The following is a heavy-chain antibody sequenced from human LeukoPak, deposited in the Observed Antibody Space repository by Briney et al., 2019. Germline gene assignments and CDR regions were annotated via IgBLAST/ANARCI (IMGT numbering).Heavy chain of an antibody. Sequence: PSETLSLTCSVSGGSTGSDYWSWIRQPPGKGLEWIAYVYYSGVTSYNPSLKSRVAISIDTSKNQFSLNLTSVTAADTAVYYCARLSLHCSGGSCYRGAFDSWGQGTLVTVSS. D-gene: IGHD2-15*01. J-gene: IGHJ4*02. CDR1: GGSTGSDY. CDR2: VYYSGVT. CDR3: ARLSLHCSGGSCYRGAFDS. V-gene: IGHV4-59*08.